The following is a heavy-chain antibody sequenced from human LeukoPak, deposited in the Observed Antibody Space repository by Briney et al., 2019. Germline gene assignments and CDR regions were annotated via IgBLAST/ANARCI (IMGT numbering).Heavy chain of an antibody. V-gene: IGHV5-51*01. D-gene: IGHD5/OR15-5a*01. J-gene: IGHJ4*02. Sequence: GESLQISCKGSGYSFSSYWIAWVRQMPGKGLEWMGIIYPGDSDTRYSPSFQGQVTISADKSVTTAYLQWNTLKASDTAIYYCARQRGLVSTLTELGDYWGQGTLVTVSS. CDR2: IYPGDSDT. CDR1: GYSFSSYW. CDR3: ARQRGLVSTLTELGDY.